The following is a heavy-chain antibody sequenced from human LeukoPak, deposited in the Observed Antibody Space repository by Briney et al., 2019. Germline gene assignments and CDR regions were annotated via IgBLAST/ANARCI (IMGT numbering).Heavy chain of an antibody. V-gene: IGHV4-30-2*01. D-gene: IGHD3-10*01. CDR3: ARAVPYGSGSYPFDH. J-gene: IGHJ4*02. CDR1: GGSISSGGYY. Sequence: SETLSLACTVSGGSISSGGYYWSWIRQPPGKGLEWIGYIYHSGSTYYNPSLKSRVTISVDTSKNPFSLKLSSVTAADTAVYYCARAVPYGSGSYPFDHWGQGTLVTVSS. CDR2: IYHSGST.